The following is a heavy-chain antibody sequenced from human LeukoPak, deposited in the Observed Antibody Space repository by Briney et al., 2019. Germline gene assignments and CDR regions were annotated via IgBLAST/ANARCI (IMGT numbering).Heavy chain of an antibody. CDR2: INPNSGGT. J-gene: IGHJ3*02. CDR3: ARDVNDCTNGVCSENDAFDI. V-gene: IGHV1-2*02. D-gene: IGHD2-8*01. Sequence: GASVKVSCKASGYTFTGYYMHWVRQAPGQGLEWMGWINPNSGGTNYAQKFQGRVTMTRDMSTSTVYMELSSLRSEDTAVYYCARDVNDCTNGVCSENDAFDIWGQGTMVTVSS. CDR1: GYTFTGYY.